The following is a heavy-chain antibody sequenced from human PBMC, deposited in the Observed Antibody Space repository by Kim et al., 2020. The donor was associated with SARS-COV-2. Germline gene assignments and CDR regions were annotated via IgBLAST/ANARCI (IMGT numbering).Heavy chain of an antibody. Sequence: GSLRLSCAASGFTFSSYDMHWVRQATGKGLEWVSAIGTAGDTYYPGSVKGRFTISRENAKNSLYLQMNSLRAGDTAVYYCARGNGFLHYYYYMDVWGKGTTVTASS. D-gene: IGHD2-8*01. J-gene: IGHJ6*03. V-gene: IGHV3-13*01. CDR2: IGTAGDT. CDR3: ARGNGFLHYYYYMDV. CDR1: GFTFSSYD.